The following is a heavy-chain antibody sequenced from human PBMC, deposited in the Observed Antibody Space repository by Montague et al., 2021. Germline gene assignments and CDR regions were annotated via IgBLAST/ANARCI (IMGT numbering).Heavy chain of an antibody. CDR2: IKYDGSRT. D-gene: IGHD6-25*01. Sequence: SLRLSCAASGFTFSNYWMHWVRQAPGKGLVWVSHIKYDGSRTDYADSVKGRFTISRDNAKNTLYLQMNSLRVDDTAVYYCARSAFAAAIDPWGQGTLVTVSS. V-gene: IGHV3-74*01. J-gene: IGHJ5*02. CDR1: GFTFSNYW. CDR3: ARSAFAAAIDP.